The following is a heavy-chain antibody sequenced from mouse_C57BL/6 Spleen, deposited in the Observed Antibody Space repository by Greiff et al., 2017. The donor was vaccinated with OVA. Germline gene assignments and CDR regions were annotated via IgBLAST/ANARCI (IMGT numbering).Heavy chain of an antibody. CDR1: GYTFTSYW. CDR3: ARWGSSYLDY. D-gene: IGHD1-1*01. J-gene: IGHJ4*01. CDR2: IHPNSGST. V-gene: IGHV1-64*01. Sequence: QVQLKQPGAELVKPGASVKLSCKASGYTFTSYWMHWVKQRPGQGLEWIGMIHPNSGSTNYNEKFKSKATLTVDKSSSTAYMQLSSLTSEDSAVYYCARWGSSYLDYWGQGTSVTVSS.